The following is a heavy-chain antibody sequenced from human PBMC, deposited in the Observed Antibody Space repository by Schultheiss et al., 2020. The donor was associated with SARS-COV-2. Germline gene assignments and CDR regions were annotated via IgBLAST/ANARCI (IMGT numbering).Heavy chain of an antibody. V-gene: IGHV1-2*02. J-gene: IGHJ4*02. Sequence: ASVKVSCKTSGYTFTDYYMHWVRQAPGQGLEWMGWINPNSGGTNYAQKLQGRVTMTTDTSTSTAYMELRSLRSDDTAVYYCARDGDYDILTYDYWGQGTLVTVSS. CDR2: INPNSGGT. D-gene: IGHD3-9*01. CDR1: GYTFTDYY. CDR3: ARDGDYDILTYDY.